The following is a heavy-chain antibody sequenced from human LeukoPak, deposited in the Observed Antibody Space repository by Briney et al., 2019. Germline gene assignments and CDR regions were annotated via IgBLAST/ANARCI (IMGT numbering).Heavy chain of an antibody. CDR1: GLTFSDAW. CDR2: IKSKGDGGTT. CDR3: AHCSTSYCDIGQ. J-gene: IGHJ4*02. D-gene: IGHD2-8*01. V-gene: IGHV3-15*01. Sequence: PGRSLRLSCVVSGLTFSDAWVSWVRQAPGRGLEWVGRIKSKGDGGTTDYAAPVRDRFTILRDDSENTIYLQMNSLKTEDTAVYYCAHCSTSYCDIGQWGQGTLVTVSS.